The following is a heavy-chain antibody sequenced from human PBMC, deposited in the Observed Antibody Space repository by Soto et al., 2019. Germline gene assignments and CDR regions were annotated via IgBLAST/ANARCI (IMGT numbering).Heavy chain of an antibody. D-gene: IGHD2-21*01. CDR2: IYYSGST. CDR3: ARQMGGYGGDCFDY. V-gene: IGHV4-39*01. Sequence: QLQLQESGPGLVKPSETLSLTCTVSGGSISSSSYYWGWIRQPPGKGLEWIGSIYYSGSTYYNPSLKSRVTISVDTSKNQCSLKLSSVTAADTAVYYCARQMGGYGGDCFDYWGQGTLVTVSS. CDR1: GGSISSSSYY. J-gene: IGHJ4*02.